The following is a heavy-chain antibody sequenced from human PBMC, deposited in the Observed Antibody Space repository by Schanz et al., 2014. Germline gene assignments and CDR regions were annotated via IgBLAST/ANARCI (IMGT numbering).Heavy chain of an antibody. V-gene: IGHV3-30*04. Sequence: QVQLVESGGGVVQPGRSLRLSCAASGFTFSSYAVHWVRQAPDKGLVWVAVTSSDGSLKYYADSVKGRFTISRDNSRDRVYLQMNSLRGEDTAVFSCARGGRGGYPGRAFDIGGQGTMVTASS. CDR3: ARGGRGGYPGRAFDI. CDR1: GFTFSSYA. D-gene: IGHD5-12*01. CDR2: TSSDGSLK. J-gene: IGHJ3*02.